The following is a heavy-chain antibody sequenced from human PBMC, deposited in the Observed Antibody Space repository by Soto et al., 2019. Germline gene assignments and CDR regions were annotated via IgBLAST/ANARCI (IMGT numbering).Heavy chain of an antibody. CDR1: GGSISSSNW. CDR3: ARGGEILTGYYPS. J-gene: IGHJ4*02. Sequence: QVQLQESGPGLVKPSGTLSLTCAVSGGSISSSNWWSWVRQPPGKGLEWIGEIYHSGSTSYNPSLKSRGTISVDKSKNQFSLKLSSVTAADTAVYYCARGGEILTGYYPSWGQGTLVTVSS. D-gene: IGHD3-9*01. V-gene: IGHV4-4*02. CDR2: IYHSGST.